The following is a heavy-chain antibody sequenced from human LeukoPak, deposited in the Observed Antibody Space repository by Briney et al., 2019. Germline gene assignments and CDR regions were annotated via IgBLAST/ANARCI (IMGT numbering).Heavy chain of an antibody. CDR1: GGTFSSYA. CDR3: ARLKYCSGGSCYLPYYYYYGMDV. J-gene: IGHJ6*02. Sequence: SVKVSCKASGGTFSSYAISWVRQAPGQGLEWMGRIIPILGIANYAQKFQGRVTITADKSTSTAYMELSSLRSEDTAVYYCARLKYCSGGSCYLPYYYYYGMDVWGQGTTVTVSS. V-gene: IGHV1-69*04. CDR2: IIPILGIA. D-gene: IGHD2-15*01.